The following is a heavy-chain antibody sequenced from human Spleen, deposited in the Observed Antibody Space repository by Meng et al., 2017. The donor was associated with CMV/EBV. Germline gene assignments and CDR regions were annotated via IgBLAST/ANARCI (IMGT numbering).Heavy chain of an antibody. CDR3: ARDLSGLWSDL. CDR2: ISGSGLQT. J-gene: IGHJ5*02. D-gene: IGHD5-12*01. V-gene: IGHV3-23*01. CDR1: GFIFGNYA. Sequence: GGSLRLSCEASGFIFGNYAMSWVRQAPGKGLEWVSAISGSGLQTYYADSVKGRFTVSRDNSKNALYLHINSLRVEDTATYFCARDLSGLWSDLWGQGTLVTVSS.